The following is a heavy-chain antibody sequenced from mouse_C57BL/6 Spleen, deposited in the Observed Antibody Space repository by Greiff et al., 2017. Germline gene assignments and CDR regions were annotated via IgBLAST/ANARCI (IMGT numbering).Heavy chain of an antibody. CDR3: ARADGSSQVAY. Sequence: EVQLQESGGGLVKPGGSLKLSCAASGFTFSDYGMHWVRQAPEKGLEWVAYISSGSSTIYYADTVKGRFTISRDNAKNTLFLQMTSLRFEDTAMYYCARADGSSQVAYWGQGTLVTVFA. D-gene: IGHD1-1*01. J-gene: IGHJ3*01. V-gene: IGHV5-17*01. CDR2: ISSGSSTI. CDR1: GFTFSDYG.